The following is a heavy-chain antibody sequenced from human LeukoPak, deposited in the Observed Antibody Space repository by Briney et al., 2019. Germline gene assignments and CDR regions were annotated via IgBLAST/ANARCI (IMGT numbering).Heavy chain of an antibody. CDR1: GFTFSSYW. V-gene: IGHV3-7*01. D-gene: IGHD3-22*01. CDR3: ARDYYYDSSGDDAFDI. J-gene: IGHJ3*02. Sequence: GGSLRLSCAASGFTFSSYWMSWVRQAPGKGLEWVANIKQDGSEKYYVDSVKGRFTISRDNAKNSLYLQMNSLRAEDTAVYYCARDYYYDSSGDDAFDIWGQGTMVTVSS. CDR2: IKQDGSEK.